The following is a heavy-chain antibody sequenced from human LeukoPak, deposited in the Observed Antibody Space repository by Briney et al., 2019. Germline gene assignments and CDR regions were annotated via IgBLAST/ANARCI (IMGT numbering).Heavy chain of an antibody. CDR3: ATVHHDYVWGSYPFDY. J-gene: IGHJ4*02. D-gene: IGHD3-16*02. CDR1: GYTLTELS. V-gene: IGHV1-24*01. Sequence: ASVKVSCKVSGYTLTELSMHWVRQAPGKGLEWMGGFGPEDGETIYAQKFQGRVTMTEDTSTDTAYMELSSLRSEDTAVYYCATVHHDYVWGSYPFDYWGRGTLVTVSS. CDR2: FGPEDGET.